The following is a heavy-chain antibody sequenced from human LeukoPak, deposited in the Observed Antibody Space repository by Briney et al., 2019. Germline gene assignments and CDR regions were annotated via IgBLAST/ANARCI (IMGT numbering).Heavy chain of an antibody. J-gene: IGHJ3*02. CDR2: INWNGGST. CDR3: ASLRSITGTYDRDAFDI. D-gene: IGHD1-7*01. Sequence: GGSLRLSCAASGFTFDDYGMSWVRQAPGKGLEWVSGINWNGGSTGYADSVKGRFTISRDNAKNSLYLQMNSLRAEDTALYYCASLRSITGTYDRDAFDILGQGTMVTVSS. CDR1: GFTFDDYG. V-gene: IGHV3-20*04.